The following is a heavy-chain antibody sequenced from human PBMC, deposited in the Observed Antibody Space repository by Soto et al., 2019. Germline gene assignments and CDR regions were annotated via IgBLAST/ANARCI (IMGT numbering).Heavy chain of an antibody. J-gene: IGHJ4*02. CDR1: GYSFTNYW. D-gene: IGHD5-12*01. Sequence: EVQLVQSGAEVKKPGESLKISCKVSGYSFTNYWIGWVRQMPGKGLEWMGVIYPGDSDTRYSPFFQGQVTISADTSISTGYLQWSSLKASDTAMYYCARLQGLRSWDYWGQGTLVTVSS. V-gene: IGHV5-51*03. CDR2: IYPGDSDT. CDR3: ARLQGLRSWDY.